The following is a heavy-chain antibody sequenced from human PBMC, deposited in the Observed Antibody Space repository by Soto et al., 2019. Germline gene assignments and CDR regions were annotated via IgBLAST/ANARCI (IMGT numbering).Heavy chain of an antibody. J-gene: IGHJ4*02. Sequence: GGSPRLSCAASGFTFSVYSMNWIRQAPGKGLQWVSYMTSDMRTIHYADSVKGRFTISRDNAKNLVYLQMTSLRDEDTAVYYCARSVEGHFDYWGQGALVTVS. V-gene: IGHV3-48*02. CDR3: ARSVEGHFDY. CDR2: MTSDMRTI. D-gene: IGHD6-19*01. CDR1: GFTFSVYS.